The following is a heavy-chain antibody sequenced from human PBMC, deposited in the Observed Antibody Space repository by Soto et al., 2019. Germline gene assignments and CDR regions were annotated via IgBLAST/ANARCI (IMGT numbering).Heavy chain of an antibody. D-gene: IGHD5-18*01. J-gene: IGHJ4*02. Sequence: SETLSLTCTASGDSISSSHYYWAWIRQPPGKGLEWIGSVHYSGRSSYSPCLESRVTMSMDTSENQLSLKLSSVTAADTAVYCCARVGAMVNGDKPDYWGQGTLVTVSS. CDR1: GDSISSSHYY. CDR3: ARVGAMVNGDKPDY. V-gene: IGHV4-39*01. CDR2: VHYSGRS.